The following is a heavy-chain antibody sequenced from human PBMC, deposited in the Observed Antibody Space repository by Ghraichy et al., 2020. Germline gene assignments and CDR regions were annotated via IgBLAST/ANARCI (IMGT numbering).Heavy chain of an antibody. CDR3: AKERIPGSGGSFDS. CDR1: GYTFSNYA. Sequence: GSLRLSCAASGYTFSNYAMSWVRQAPGKGLEWVSAISGGSGGSTYYGDSVKGRSTISRDNSKSTLYLQMNSLRGDDTAVYYCAKERIPGSGGSFDSWGQGTLVTVSS. J-gene: IGHJ4*02. CDR2: ISGGSGGST. V-gene: IGHV3-23*01. D-gene: IGHD3-10*01.